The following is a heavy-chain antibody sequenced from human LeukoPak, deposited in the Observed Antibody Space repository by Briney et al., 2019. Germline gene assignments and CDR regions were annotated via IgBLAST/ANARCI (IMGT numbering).Heavy chain of an antibody. V-gene: IGHV1-69*05. CDR3: AREGGYCTNGVCYTGWFDP. D-gene: IGHD2-8*01. CDR2: IIPIFGTA. CDR1: GGTFGSYA. Sequence: SVKVSCKASGGTFGSYAISWVRQAPGQGLEWMGGIIPIFGTANYAQKFQGRVTITTDESTSTAYMELSSLRSEDTAVYYCAREGGYCTNGVCYTGWFDPWGQGTLVTVSS. J-gene: IGHJ5*02.